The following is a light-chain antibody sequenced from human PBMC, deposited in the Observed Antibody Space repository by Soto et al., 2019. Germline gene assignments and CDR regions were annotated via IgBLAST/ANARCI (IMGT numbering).Light chain of an antibody. CDR1: QILLNSNGYNY. Sequence: DIGMTQSPLSLPVTPGEPASISFMSSQILLNSNGYNYLDWYLQKPGPSPQLLIYLGSNRASGVPDRFSGSGSGTDFTLKISRVEAEDVGVYHCMQALTAPPTFGQGTKVDIK. CDR3: MQALTAPPT. CDR2: LGS. V-gene: IGKV2-28*01. J-gene: IGKJ1*01.